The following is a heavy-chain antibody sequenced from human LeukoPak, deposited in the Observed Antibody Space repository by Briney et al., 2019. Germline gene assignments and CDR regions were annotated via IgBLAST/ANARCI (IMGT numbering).Heavy chain of an antibody. Sequence: PGGSLRLSCAASGFTFSSYGMHWFRQAPGKGLEWVAFIRYDGSNKYYADSVKGRFTISRDNSKNTLYLQMNSLRAEDTAVYYCAKDRDYGDYYYFDYWGQGTLVTVSS. D-gene: IGHD4-17*01. CDR2: IRYDGSNK. J-gene: IGHJ4*02. CDR1: GFTFSSYG. V-gene: IGHV3-30*02. CDR3: AKDRDYGDYYYFDY.